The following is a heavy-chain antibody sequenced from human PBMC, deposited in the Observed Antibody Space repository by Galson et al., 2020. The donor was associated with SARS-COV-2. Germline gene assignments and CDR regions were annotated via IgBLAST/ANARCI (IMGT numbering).Heavy chain of an antibody. J-gene: IGHJ2*01. V-gene: IGHV3-23*01. D-gene: IGHD5-12*01. Sequence: TGGSLRLSCAASGFTFSGYAMSWVRQAPGKGLEWVSAISGSGGSTYYADSVKGRFTISRDNSKNTLYLQMNSLRAEDTAVYYCAKSWGGYYWYFDLWGRGTLVTVSS. CDR2: ISGSGGST. CDR3: AKSWGGYYWYFDL. CDR1: GFTFSGYA.